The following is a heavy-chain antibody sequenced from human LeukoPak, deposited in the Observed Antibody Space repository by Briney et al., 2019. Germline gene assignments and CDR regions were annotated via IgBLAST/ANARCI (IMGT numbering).Heavy chain of an antibody. CDR3: ARDQTIGGYCSSTSCYAYWFDP. Sequence: ASVKVSCKASGYTFTGYYMHWVRQAPGQGLEWMGWINPISGGTNYAQKFQGRVTMTRDTSTSTAYMELSRLRSDDTAVYYCARDQTIGGYCSSTSCYAYWFDPWGQGTLVTVSS. CDR1: GYTFTGYY. V-gene: IGHV1-2*02. J-gene: IGHJ5*02. D-gene: IGHD2-2*01. CDR2: INPISGGT.